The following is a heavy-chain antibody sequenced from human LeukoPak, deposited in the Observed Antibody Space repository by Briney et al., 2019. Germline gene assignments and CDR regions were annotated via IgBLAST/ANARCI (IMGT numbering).Heavy chain of an antibody. CDR1: GGSIRSYY. J-gene: IGHJ6*03. CDR2: IYYSGST. V-gene: IGHV4-59*01. Sequence: SETLSLTCTDSGGSIRSYYWSWIRQPPGKGLEWIEYIYYSGSTNYNPSLKSRVTISVDTSKNQFSLKLSSVTAADTAVYYCARGISTVIKDYYYYYMDVWGKGTTVTVSS. D-gene: IGHD4-17*01. CDR3: ARGISTVIKDYYYYYMDV.